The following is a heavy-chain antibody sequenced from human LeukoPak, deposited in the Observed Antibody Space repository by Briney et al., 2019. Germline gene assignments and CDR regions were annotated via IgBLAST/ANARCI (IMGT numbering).Heavy chain of an antibody. CDR1: GFTFSSYA. CDR3: AREEGPYVVSSTYFDY. J-gene: IGHJ4*02. Sequence: PGGSLRLSCAASGFTFSSYAMSWVRQAPGKGLEWVSGISGSGGSTYYADSVKGRFTISRDISKNTLYLQMNSLRAEDTAVYYCAREEGPYVVSSTYFDYWGQGTLVTVSS. CDR2: ISGSGGST. D-gene: IGHD2-2*01. V-gene: IGHV3-23*01.